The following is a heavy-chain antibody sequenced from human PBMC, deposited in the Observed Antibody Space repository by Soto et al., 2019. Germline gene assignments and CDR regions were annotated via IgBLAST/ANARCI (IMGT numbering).Heavy chain of an antibody. J-gene: IGHJ6*02. CDR2: ISGSGGST. CDR1: GFTFSSYA. D-gene: IGHD6-6*01. CDR3: AKRGGHSSSSYYYYGMDV. V-gene: IGHV3-23*01. Sequence: GGSLRLSCAASGFTFSSYAMSWVRQAPGKGLEWVSAISGSGGSTYYADSVKGRFTISRDNSKNTLYLQMNSLRAEDTAVYYCAKRGGHSSSSYYYYGMDVWGQGTTVTVSS.